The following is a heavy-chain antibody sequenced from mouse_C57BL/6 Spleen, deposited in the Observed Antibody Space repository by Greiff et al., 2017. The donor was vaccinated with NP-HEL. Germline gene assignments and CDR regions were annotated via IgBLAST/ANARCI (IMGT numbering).Heavy chain of an antibody. CDR3: TATYYSNYWYYDV. Sequence: VQLKHSGAALVRPGASVKLSCTASGFNIKDDYMHWVKQRPEQGLEWIGWIDPENGDTEYASKFQGKATITADTSFHTAYLQISSLTSEDTAVYYCTATYYSNYWYYDVCGTGTTVTVGS. CDR1: GFNIKDDY. D-gene: IGHD2-5*01. V-gene: IGHV14-4*01. CDR2: IDPENGDT. J-gene: IGHJ1*03.